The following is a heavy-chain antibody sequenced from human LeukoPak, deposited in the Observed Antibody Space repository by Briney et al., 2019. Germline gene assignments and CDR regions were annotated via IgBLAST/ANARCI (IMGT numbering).Heavy chain of an antibody. V-gene: IGHV3-30*18. CDR3: ANSVGELFYPRPFDY. J-gene: IGHJ4*02. CDR2: ISYDGSHK. D-gene: IGHD3-10*01. Sequence: LSGGSLTLSCAASGFTFSSYGMHWVRQAPGKGREWGAVISYDGSHKYYRDCVKGRFTISRDNSKNTLYVKMSSLRADDTAIYYCANSVGELFYPRPFDYWGQGTLVTVSS. CDR1: GFTFSSYG.